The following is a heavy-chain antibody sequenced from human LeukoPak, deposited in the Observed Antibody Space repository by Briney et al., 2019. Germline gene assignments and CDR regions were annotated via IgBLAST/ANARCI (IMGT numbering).Heavy chain of an antibody. J-gene: IGHJ3*02. CDR2: IGAAGDT. CDR3: ARGVGYDILTGYYPRDDAFDI. V-gene: IGHV3-13*01. Sequence: PGGSLRLSCAASGFTLSSYGMHWVRQATGKGLEWVSAIGAAGDTYYPGSVKGRFTISRDTAENSLYLQMNSLRAGDTAVYHCARGVGYDILTGYYPRDDAFDIWGQGTMVTVSS. D-gene: IGHD3-9*01. CDR1: GFTLSSYG.